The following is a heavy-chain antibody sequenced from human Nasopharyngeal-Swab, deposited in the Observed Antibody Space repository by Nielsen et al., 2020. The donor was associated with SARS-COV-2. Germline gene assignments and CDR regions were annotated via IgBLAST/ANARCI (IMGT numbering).Heavy chain of an antibody. V-gene: IGHV4-34*01. Sequence: SETLSLTCAVYGGSFSSYSWSWIRQPPGKGLEWIGEVNHSGNTNYNPSLKSLVTVSVDTSKNQFSLKLNSVTAADTAVYYCARGPNCSGGSCYQFLAYYYYHGVDVWGQGTTATVSS. D-gene: IGHD2-15*01. J-gene: IGHJ6*02. CDR2: VNHSGNT. CDR1: GGSFSSYS. CDR3: ARGPNCSGGSCYQFLAYYYYHGVDV.